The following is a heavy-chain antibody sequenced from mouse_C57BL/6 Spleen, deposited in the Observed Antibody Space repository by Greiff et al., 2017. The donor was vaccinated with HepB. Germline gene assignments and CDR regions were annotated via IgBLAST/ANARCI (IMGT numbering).Heavy chain of an antibody. J-gene: IGHJ4*01. V-gene: IGHV1-82*01. D-gene: IGHD1-1*01. Sequence: QVQLKQSGPELVKPGASVKISCKASGYAFSSSWMNWVKQRPGKGLEWIGRIYPGDGDTNYNGKFKGKATLTADKSSSTAYMQLSSLTSEDSAVYFCARLDYYGSSPYYYAMDYWGQGTSVTVSS. CDR2: IYPGDGDT. CDR3: ARLDYYGSSPYYYAMDY. CDR1: GYAFSSSW.